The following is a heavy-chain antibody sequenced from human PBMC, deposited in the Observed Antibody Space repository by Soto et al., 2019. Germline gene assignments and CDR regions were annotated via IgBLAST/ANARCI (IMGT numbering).Heavy chain of an antibody. J-gene: IGHJ4*02. D-gene: IGHD4-4*01. CDR3: APRGRYSNYFDY. Sequence: GGSLRLSCAASGFTFSSYAMSWVRQAPGKGLEWVSAISGSGGSTYYADSVKGRFTISRDNSKNTLYLQMNSLRAEDTAVYYCAPRGRYSNYFDYWGQGTLVTVSS. V-gene: IGHV3-23*01. CDR2: ISGSGGST. CDR1: GFTFSSYA.